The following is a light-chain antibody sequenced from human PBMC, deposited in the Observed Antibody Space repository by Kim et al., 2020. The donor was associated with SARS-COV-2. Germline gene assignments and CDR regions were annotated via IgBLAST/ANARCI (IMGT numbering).Light chain of an antibody. V-gene: IGKV1-16*02. CDR3: QQYKSYPLT. J-gene: IGKJ4*01. Sequence: DIQMTQSPSSLSASVGERVTITCRASQGISNNLAWLQQKPGKAPKFLIYAASILQSGVPSKFSGSGSGTDFTLTISSLQFEDFATYYCQQYKSYPLTFGGGTKVDIK. CDR1: QGISNN. CDR2: AAS.